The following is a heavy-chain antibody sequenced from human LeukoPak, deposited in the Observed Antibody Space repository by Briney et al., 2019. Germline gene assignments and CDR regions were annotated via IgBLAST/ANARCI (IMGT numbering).Heavy chain of an antibody. CDR1: GFTLSGYY. CDR2: VNEDGSEE. J-gene: IGHJ4*02. Sequence: GGSLRLSCAASGFTLSGYYMTWVRQAPGKRLEWVANVNEDGSEEHYVDSVKGRFTISRDNAKNSLFLQMNSLRDEDAAVYYCARGGRSPDYWGQGTPVIVSS. CDR3: ARGGRSPDY. V-gene: IGHV3-7*04.